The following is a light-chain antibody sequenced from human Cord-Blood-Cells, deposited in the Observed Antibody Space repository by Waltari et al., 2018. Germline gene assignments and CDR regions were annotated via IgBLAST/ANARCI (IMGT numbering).Light chain of an antibody. V-gene: IGLV2-14*03. Sequence: QSALTQPASVSGSPGQSITISCTGTSRDVGGYNYVSWYQQHPGKDPKLMIYDVSNRPSGVPNRFSGPQSGNTASLTISVLQAEDEADYYCSSYTSSSTYVFGTGTKVTVL. CDR1: SRDVGGYNY. J-gene: IGLJ1*01. CDR3: SSYTSSSTYV. CDR2: DVS.